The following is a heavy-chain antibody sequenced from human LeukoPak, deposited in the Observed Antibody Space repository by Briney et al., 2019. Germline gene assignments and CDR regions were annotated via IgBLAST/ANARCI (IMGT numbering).Heavy chain of an antibody. J-gene: IGHJ4*02. D-gene: IGHD4-17*01. CDR3: ARGYGDFRGEGRYFNS. V-gene: IGHV4-59*01. Sequence: SETLSLTCTVSGGSINNFYRSWIRQPPGKGLEWIGYIHYSGTTYYNPSLKSRVTISLDTSKNKFSLNLTSVNVADTAVYYCARGYGDFRGEGRYFNSWGQGTLVTVSS. CDR1: GGSINNFY. CDR2: IHYSGTT.